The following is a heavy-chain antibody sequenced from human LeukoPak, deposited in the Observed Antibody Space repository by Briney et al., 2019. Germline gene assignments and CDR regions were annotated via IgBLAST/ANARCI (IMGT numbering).Heavy chain of an antibody. V-gene: IGHV3-21*01. CDR2: ISSSGTYV. J-gene: IGHJ5*02. CDR1: GFTFSSYS. D-gene: IGHD2-2*02. CDR3: ARDLGYCSSTSCYNRWFDP. Sequence: GGSLRLSCAASGFTFSSYSINWVRQVPGKGLEWVSSISSSGTYVYYADSVKGRFTISRDNAKNSLYLQMNSLRVEDTAVYYCARDLGYCSSTSCYNRWFDPWGQGTLVTVSS.